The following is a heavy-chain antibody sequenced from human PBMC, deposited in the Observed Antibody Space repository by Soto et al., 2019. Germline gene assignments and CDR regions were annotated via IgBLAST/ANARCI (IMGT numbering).Heavy chain of an antibody. J-gene: IGHJ3*01. V-gene: IGHV6-1*01. Sequence: QGPLQQSGPGLVKPSQTLSLTCAISGDSVSSDITSWNWIRQSPSRGLEWLGRTYYRSKWFHDYAASVKSRITINPDTSKTQFSRELNSMTPEDTAVYYCARGNALDVWGQGTVVTVSS. CDR1: GDSVSSDITS. D-gene: IGHD3-10*01. CDR3: ARGNALDV. CDR2: TYYRSKWFH.